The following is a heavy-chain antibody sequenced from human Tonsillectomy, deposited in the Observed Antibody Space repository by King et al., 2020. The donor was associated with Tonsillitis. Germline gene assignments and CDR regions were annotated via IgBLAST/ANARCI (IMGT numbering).Heavy chain of an antibody. J-gene: IGHJ2*01. CDR1: GFTFSSYG. D-gene: IGHD3-22*01. CDR2: ISYDGSNK. V-gene: IGHV3-30*18. CDR3: AKGYDSSGYYSEYFDL. Sequence: VQLVESGGGVVQPGRSLRLSCAASGFTFSSYGMHRVRQAPGKGLEWVAVISYDGSNKYYADSVKGRFTISRDNSKNTVYLQMNSLRAEDTAVYYCAKGYDSSGYYSEYFDLWGRGTLVSVSS.